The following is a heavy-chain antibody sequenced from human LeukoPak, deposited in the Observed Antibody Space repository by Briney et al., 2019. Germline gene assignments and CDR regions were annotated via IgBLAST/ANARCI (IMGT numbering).Heavy chain of an antibody. V-gene: IGHV3-74*01. J-gene: IGHJ4*02. CDR3: AKDHYWSIDY. CDR1: GFDFSSNW. D-gene: IGHD3-3*01. CDR2: IKGDGIST. Sequence: SGGSLRLSCAASGFDFSSNWMHWVGHAPGQGLVWVSRIKGDGISTNYADSVKGRFTTSRDIAKNTLYLQMNSLRAEDTGVYYCAKDHYWSIDYWGRGTLVTVSS.